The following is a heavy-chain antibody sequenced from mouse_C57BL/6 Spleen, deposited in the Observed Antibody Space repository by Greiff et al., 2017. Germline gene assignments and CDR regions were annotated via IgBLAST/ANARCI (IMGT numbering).Heavy chain of an antibody. V-gene: IGHV1-55*01. CDR2: IYPGSGST. J-gene: IGHJ4*01. Sequence: QVQLQQPGAELVKPGASVKMSCKASGYTFTSYWITWVKQRPGQGLEWIGDIYPGSGSTNYNEQFKSKATLTVDTSSSTAYMQLSSLTSEDSAVYYCARNYDGYYVSYAMGYWGQGTSVTVSS. D-gene: IGHD2-3*01. CDR1: GYTFTSYW. CDR3: ARNYDGYYVSYAMGY.